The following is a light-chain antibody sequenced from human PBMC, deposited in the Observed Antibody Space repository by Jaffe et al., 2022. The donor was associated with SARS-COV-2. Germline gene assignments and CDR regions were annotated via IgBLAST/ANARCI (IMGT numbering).Light chain of an antibody. CDR3: QQTYTLPET. V-gene: IGKV1-39*01. CDR2: AAS. Sequence: DIQMTQSPSSLSASVGDRVTIPCRASENIRNHLNWYQQKPGNAPQLLIYAASNLRSGVPSRFSGSGSVTDFTLTISGLRPEDFATYYCQQTYTLPETFGQGTRVEV. J-gene: IGKJ1*01. CDR1: ENIRNH.